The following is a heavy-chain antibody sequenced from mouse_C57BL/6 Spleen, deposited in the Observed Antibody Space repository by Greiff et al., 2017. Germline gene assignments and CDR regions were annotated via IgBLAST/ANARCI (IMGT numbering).Heavy chain of an antibody. V-gene: IGHV5-12*01. Sequence: EVKLQESGGGLVQPGGSLKLSCAASGFTFSDYYMYWVRQTPEKRLEWVAYISNGGGSTYYPDTVKGRFTITRDKAKNTLYLQMSRLKSEDTAMYYCARQGTPSVYYYAMDYWGQGTSVTVSS. CDR3: ARQGTPSVYYYAMDY. J-gene: IGHJ4*01. CDR2: ISNGGGST. CDR1: GFTFSDYY. D-gene: IGHD2-14*01.